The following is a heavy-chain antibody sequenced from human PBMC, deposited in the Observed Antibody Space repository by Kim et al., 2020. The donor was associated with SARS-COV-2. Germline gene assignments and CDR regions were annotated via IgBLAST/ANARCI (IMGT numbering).Heavy chain of an antibody. CDR3: ARGEAGTTLFFDY. J-gene: IGHJ4*02. V-gene: IGHV1-3*01. Sequence: SQKFQGRVTITRDTSASTAYMELSSLRSEDTAVYYCARGEAGTTLFFDYWGQGTLVTVSS. D-gene: IGHD1-7*01.